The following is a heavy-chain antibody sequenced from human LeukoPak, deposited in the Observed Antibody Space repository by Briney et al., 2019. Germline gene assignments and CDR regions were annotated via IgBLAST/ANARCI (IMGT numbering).Heavy chain of an antibody. CDR3: AAGKRGTYSSPLCYYYYYMDV. Sequence: SETLSLTCTVSGGSISSYYWSWIRQPPGKELEWIGYIYYSGSTNYNPSLKSRVTISVDTSKNQFSLKLSSVTAADTAVYYCAAGKRGTYSSPLCYYYYYMDVWGKGTTVTVSS. D-gene: IGHD2-15*01. CDR2: IYYSGST. CDR1: GGSISSYY. V-gene: IGHV4-59*01. J-gene: IGHJ6*03.